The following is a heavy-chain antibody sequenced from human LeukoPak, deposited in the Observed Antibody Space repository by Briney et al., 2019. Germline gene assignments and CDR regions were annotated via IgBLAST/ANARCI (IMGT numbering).Heavy chain of an antibody. CDR2: ILTSGST. V-gene: IGHV4-4*07. D-gene: IGHD4-17*01. J-gene: IGHJ4*02. Sequence: SETLSLTCTVSGDSISSHYWSWIRQPAGKGLEWIGRILTSGSTNYSPSLKSRVSMSVDRSSNQFSLKLSSVTAADTAVYYCARIDFGDSIDYWGQGTLVTVSS. CDR3: ARIDFGDSIDY. CDR1: GDSISSHY.